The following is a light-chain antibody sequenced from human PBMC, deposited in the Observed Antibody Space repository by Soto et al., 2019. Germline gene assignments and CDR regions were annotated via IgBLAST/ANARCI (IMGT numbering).Light chain of an antibody. J-gene: IGKJ1*01. CDR3: QQYGSSAWT. V-gene: IGKV3-20*01. CDR2: GAS. CDR1: QTFTNRY. Sequence: EIVLTQSPGTLSLSPGERATLSCRASQTFTNRYLAWYQQKPGQAPRILIYGASSRMTGISDRFSGSGSGTDFTLTISRLEPADFAVYYCQQYGSSAWTFGQGTKVELK.